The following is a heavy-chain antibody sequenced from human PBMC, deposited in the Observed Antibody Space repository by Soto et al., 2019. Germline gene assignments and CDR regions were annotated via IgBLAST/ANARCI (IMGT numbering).Heavy chain of an antibody. Sequence: GGSLRLSCGASGFTFSNYYMSWIRQAPGKGLEWVSYISSTGRTIYYADSVKGRFTVPRDNAQNSLSLKLNSLRVEDTAVYYCARSYSSGWEFDYWGQGTQVTVSS. CDR3: ARSYSSGWEFDY. D-gene: IGHD6-19*01. V-gene: IGHV3-11*01. CDR2: ISSTGRTI. J-gene: IGHJ4*02. CDR1: GFTFSNYY.